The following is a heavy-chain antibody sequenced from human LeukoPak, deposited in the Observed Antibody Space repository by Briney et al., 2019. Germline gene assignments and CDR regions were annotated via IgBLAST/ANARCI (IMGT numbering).Heavy chain of an antibody. Sequence: GGSLRLSCAASGFIFSSYWMSWVRQAPGKGLEWVANIKQDGSEKYYVDSVKGRFTISRDNAKNSLYLQMNSLRAEDTAVYYCARVGYGYDFDYWGQGTLVTVSS. J-gene: IGHJ4*02. D-gene: IGHD5-18*01. CDR3: ARVGYGYDFDY. CDR2: IKQDGSEK. CDR1: GFIFSSYW. V-gene: IGHV3-7*01.